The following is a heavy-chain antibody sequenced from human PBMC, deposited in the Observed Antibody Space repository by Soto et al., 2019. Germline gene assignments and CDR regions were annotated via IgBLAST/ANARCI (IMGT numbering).Heavy chain of an antibody. CDR3: AREAARGFYFDY. V-gene: IGHV3-33*01. D-gene: IGHD6-6*01. J-gene: IGHJ4*02. CDR1: GFTFSSYG. CDR2: IWYDGSNK. Sequence: QVQLVESGGGVVQPGRSLRLSCAASGFTFSSYGMHWVRQAPGKGLEWVAVIWYDGSNKYYADSVKGRFTISRDNAKNSLYLQMNSLRAEDTAVYYCAREAARGFYFDYWGQGTLVTVSS.